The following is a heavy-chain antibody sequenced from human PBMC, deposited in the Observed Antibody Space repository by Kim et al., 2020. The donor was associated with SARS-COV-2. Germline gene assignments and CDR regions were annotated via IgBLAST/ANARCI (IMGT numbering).Heavy chain of an antibody. CDR1: GFTFSSYA. CDR3: ARARGLRFLEWLLWI. J-gene: IGHJ2*01. V-gene: IGHV3-30-3*01. D-gene: IGHD3-3*01. CDR2: ISYDGSNK. Sequence: GGSLRLSCAASGFTFSSYAMHWVRQAPGKGLEWVAVISYDGSNKYYADAVKGRFTISRDNSKNTLYLQMHSLRAEDTAVYYCARARGLRFLEWLLWIWGR.